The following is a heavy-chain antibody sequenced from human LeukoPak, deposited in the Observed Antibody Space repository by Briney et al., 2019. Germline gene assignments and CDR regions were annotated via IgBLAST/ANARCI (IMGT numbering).Heavy chain of an antibody. J-gene: IGHJ3*02. V-gene: IGHV4-34*01. CDR3: ARGAWITMIVVVTTAIDAFDI. CDR1: GGSFSGYY. Sequence: SETLSLTCAVYGGSFSGYYWSWIRQPPGKGLEWIGEINHSGSTNYNPSLKSRVTISVDTSKNQFSLKLSSVTAADTAVYYCARGAWITMIVVVTTAIDAFDIWCQGTMVTVSS. D-gene: IGHD3-22*01. CDR2: INHSGST.